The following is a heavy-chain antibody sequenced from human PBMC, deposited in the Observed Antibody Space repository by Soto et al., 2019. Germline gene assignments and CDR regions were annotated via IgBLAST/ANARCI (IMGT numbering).Heavy chain of an antibody. Sequence: QVQLQESGPGLVKPSETLSLTCTVSGGSISSYYWSWIRQPPGKGLEWIGYIYYSGSTNYNPSLKSRVTISVDTSKNQFSLKLSSVTAEDTAVYYCVRGALYSDYGMDVWGQGTTVTLSS. CDR1: GGSISSYY. J-gene: IGHJ6*02. D-gene: IGHD3-3*02. CDR3: VRGALYSDYGMDV. CDR2: IYYSGST. V-gene: IGHV4-59*01.